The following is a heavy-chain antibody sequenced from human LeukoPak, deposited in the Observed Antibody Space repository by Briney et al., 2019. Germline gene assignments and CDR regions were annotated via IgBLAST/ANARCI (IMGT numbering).Heavy chain of an antibody. CDR3: ARSAQGGSSSPFDY. Sequence: ASVRVSCKTSGYTFTNLDINWLRQAPGQGLEWMGIINPSGGSTSYAQKFQGRVTMTRDTSTSTVYMELSSLRSEDTAVYYCARSAQGGSSSPFDYWGQGTLVTVSS. CDR1: GYTFTNLD. J-gene: IGHJ4*02. V-gene: IGHV1-46*01. D-gene: IGHD6-13*01. CDR2: INPSGGST.